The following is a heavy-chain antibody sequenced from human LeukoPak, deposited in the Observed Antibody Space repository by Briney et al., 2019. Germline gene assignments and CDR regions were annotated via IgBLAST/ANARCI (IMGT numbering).Heavy chain of an antibody. D-gene: IGHD3-3*01. CDR2: INPNSGGT. J-gene: IGHJ4*02. CDR1: GYTFTGYY. V-gene: IGHV1-2*02. CDR3: ATAFGAVDFDY. Sequence: ASVKVSCKASGYTFTGYYMHWVRQVPGQGLEWMGWINPNSGGTNYAQKFQGRVTITRDTSISTAYMELSSLRSDDTAVYYCATAFGAVDFDYWGQGTLVTVSS.